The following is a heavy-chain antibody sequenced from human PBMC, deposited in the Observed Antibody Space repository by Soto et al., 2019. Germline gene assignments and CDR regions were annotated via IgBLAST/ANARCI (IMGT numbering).Heavy chain of an antibody. D-gene: IGHD3-10*01. CDR1: GGSFSGYY. Sequence: PSETLSLTCAVYGGSFSGYYWSWIRQPPGKGLEWIGEINHSGSTNYNPSLKSRVTISVDTSKNQFSLKLSSVTAADTAVYYCARAPYYYGSGSYYDNWFDPWGQGTLVSVS. J-gene: IGHJ5*02. V-gene: IGHV4-34*01. CDR3: ARAPYYYGSGSYYDNWFDP. CDR2: INHSGST.